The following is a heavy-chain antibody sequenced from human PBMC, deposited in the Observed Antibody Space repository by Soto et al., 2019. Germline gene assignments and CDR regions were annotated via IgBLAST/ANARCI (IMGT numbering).Heavy chain of an antibody. CDR2: ISGSGGST. V-gene: IGHV3-23*01. J-gene: IGHJ4*02. D-gene: IGHD3-3*01. Sequence: GGSLRLSCAASGFTFSSYAMSWVRQAPGKGLEWVSAISGSGGSTYYADSVKGRFTISRDNSKNTLYLQMNSLRAEDTAVYYCAKDSITIFGVVIIAPDYFDYWGQGTLVTVSS. CDR1: GFTFSSYA. CDR3: AKDSITIFGVVIIAPDYFDY.